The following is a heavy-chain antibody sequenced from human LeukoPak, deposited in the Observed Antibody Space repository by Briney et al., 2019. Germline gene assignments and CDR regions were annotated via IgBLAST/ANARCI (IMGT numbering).Heavy chain of an antibody. V-gene: IGHV3-74*01. Sequence: GGSLGHSCAASGFTLSSYWMHWVRQAPGKGLVWVSRIKSDGRTNYADSVKGRFTISRDNAKNTVSLQMNSLRAEDTGVYYCARAPSEIGGYYPEYFRHWGQGTLVMVSS. CDR3: ARAPSEIGGYYPEYFRH. J-gene: IGHJ1*01. D-gene: IGHD3-22*01. CDR2: IKSDGRT. CDR1: GFTLSSYW.